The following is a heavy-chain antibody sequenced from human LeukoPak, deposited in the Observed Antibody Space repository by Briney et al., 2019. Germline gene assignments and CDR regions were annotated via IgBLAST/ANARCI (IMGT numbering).Heavy chain of an antibody. CDR1: KFTFRKYV. CDR2: ITNSGRSM. Sequence: GGPLKLSFAASKFTFRKYVLNWVRPAPGQGPDWGSQITNSGRSMYYADSVKGRFTISRDNAKNSLYLQMNSLRADDTAVYYCVRDRLVDTPLVRPYWGQGTLVTVST. CDR3: VRDRLVDTPLVRPY. J-gene: IGHJ4*02. V-gene: IGHV3-48*01. D-gene: IGHD5-18*01.